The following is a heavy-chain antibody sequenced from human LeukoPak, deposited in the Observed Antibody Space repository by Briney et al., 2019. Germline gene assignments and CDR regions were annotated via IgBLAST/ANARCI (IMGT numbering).Heavy chain of an antibody. CDR3: AKGGLYGAQVDP. J-gene: IGHJ5*02. CDR2: IRGSGGRT. D-gene: IGHD4-17*01. CDR1: GFTFSSYA. V-gene: IGHV3-23*01. Sequence: GGSLRLSCAASGFTFSSYAMSWVRQAPGKGLEWVSAIRGSGGRTYYADSVKGRFTISRDNSKNTLYLQMNSLRAEDTAVYYCAKGGLYGAQVDPWGQGTLVTVSS.